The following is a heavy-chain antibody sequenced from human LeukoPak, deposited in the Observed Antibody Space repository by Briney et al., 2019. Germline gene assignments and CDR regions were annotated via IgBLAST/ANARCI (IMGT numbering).Heavy chain of an antibody. CDR3: ARDRYLGSWYDD. D-gene: IGHD2/OR15-2a*01. V-gene: IGHV4-61*02. Sequence: PSETLSLTCTVSGGSISSGSYYGSWIRQPAGKGLEWIGRIYTSGSTNYNPSLKSRVTISVDTSKNQFFLKLSSVTAADTAVYYCARDRYLGSWYDDWGQGTLVTVSS. CDR2: IYTSGST. CDR1: GGSISSGSYY. J-gene: IGHJ5*02.